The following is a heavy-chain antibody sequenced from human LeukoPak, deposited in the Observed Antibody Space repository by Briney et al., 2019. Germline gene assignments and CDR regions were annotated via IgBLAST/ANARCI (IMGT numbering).Heavy chain of an antibody. Sequence: GGSLRLSCAATGFTFSSYRMHWVRQAPGKGLEWVAVISYDGSNKYYADSVKGRFTISRDNSKNTPYLQMNSLRAEDTAVYYCAKESEYSSGWSHFDYWGQGTLVTVSS. J-gene: IGHJ4*02. CDR2: ISYDGSNK. CDR3: AKESEYSSGWSHFDY. V-gene: IGHV3-30*18. CDR1: GFTFSSYR. D-gene: IGHD6-19*01.